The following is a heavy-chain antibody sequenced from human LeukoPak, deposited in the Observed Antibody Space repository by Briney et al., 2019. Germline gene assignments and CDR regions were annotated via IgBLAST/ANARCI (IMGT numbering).Heavy chain of an antibody. D-gene: IGHD5-24*01. Sequence: GGSLRLSCAASGFSSSDYYMTWIRQAPGKGLEWISYISSSGSSIYYADSVKGRFTISRDNAKNSLYLQMNSLRAEDTAVYYCARARDGYNSGAFDIWGQGTMVTVSS. CDR3: ARARDGYNSGAFDI. CDR2: ISSSGSSI. V-gene: IGHV3-11*04. CDR1: GFSSSDYY. J-gene: IGHJ3*02.